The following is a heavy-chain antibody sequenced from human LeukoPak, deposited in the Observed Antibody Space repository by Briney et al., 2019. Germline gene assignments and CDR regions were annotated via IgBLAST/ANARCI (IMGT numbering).Heavy chain of an antibody. V-gene: IGHV1-8*03. J-gene: IGHJ3*02. D-gene: IGHD3-16*01. CDR1: GYTFTTYD. Sequence: ASVKVSCKASGYTFTTYDIHWVRQATGQGLEWMGWMSPNSGETGYAPKFQGRVTITRNTAISTAYMELSSLTYEDTAVYYCARKLPGGDAFDIWGQGTMVTVSS. CDR3: ARKLPGGDAFDI. CDR2: MSPNSGET.